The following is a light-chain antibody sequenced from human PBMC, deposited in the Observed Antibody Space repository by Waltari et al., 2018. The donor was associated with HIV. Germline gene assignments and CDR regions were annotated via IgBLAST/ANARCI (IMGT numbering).Light chain of an antibody. J-gene: IGLJ2*01. CDR2: EVN. V-gene: IGLV2-8*01. CDR3: SSYGGSDNRVV. CDR1: SSAVGGYNF. Sequence: QSALTQPPSASGSPGQSVTISCTGTSSAVGGYNFVSWYQQHPGKAPKFIIYEVNKRPSGVPSRFSGSKSGNTASLTVSGLQAEDEADYYCSSYGGSDNRVVFGGGTKLTVL.